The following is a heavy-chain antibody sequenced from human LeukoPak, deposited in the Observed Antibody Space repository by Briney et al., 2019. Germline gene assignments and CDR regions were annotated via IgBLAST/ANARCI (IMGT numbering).Heavy chain of an antibody. V-gene: IGHV4-59*01. D-gene: IGHD4-23*01. CDR1: GDSISSYY. J-gene: IGHJ6*02. CDR3: ARVRNSGSNYGMDV. Sequence: PSETLSLTCTVSGDSISSYYWSWLRQPPGKGLEWIGYIYYSGSTNYNPSLKSRVTISVDPSKNQFSLRLSSVTAADTAVYYCARVRNSGSNYGMDVWGQGTTVTVSS. CDR2: IYYSGST.